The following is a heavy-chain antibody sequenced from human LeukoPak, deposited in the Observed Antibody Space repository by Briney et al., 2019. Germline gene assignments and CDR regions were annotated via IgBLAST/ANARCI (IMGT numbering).Heavy chain of an antibody. CDR2: IYTSGST. V-gene: IGHV4-4*07. Sequence: SETLSLTCTVSGGSISSYYWSWIRQPAGKGLEWIGRIYTSGSTNYNPSLKSRVTISVDTSKNQFSLKLSSVTAADTAVYYCARSVLTHYYDSSGYFGGDAFDIWGQGTMVTVSS. CDR1: GGSISSYY. D-gene: IGHD3-22*01. CDR3: ARSVLTHYYDSSGYFGGDAFDI. J-gene: IGHJ3*02.